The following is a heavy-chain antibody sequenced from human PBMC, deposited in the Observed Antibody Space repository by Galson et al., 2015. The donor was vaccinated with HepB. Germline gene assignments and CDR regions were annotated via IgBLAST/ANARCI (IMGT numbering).Heavy chain of an antibody. CDR2: IGSDGSTR. J-gene: IGHJ4*02. CDR1: GFTFSSYA. Sequence: SLSLSCAASGFTFSSYAMDWVRQVPGKGLEWVAFIGSDGSTRSYADSVKGRFTISRDKSKNTLYVQMDSLRAEDTAVYYCATGADYCFVNWGQGTLVTVSS. CDR3: ATGADYCFVN. V-gene: IGHV3-30*02.